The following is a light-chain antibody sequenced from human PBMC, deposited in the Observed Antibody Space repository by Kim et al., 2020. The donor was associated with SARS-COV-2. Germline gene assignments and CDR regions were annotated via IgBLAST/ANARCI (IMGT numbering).Light chain of an antibody. J-gene: IGLJ3*02. V-gene: IGLV7-46*01. CDR2: DAT. Sequence: AVVTQEPSLTVSPGGTVTLTCGSSTGAVTTGHYPFWFQQKPGQALRTLIYDATNGHSWTPARFSAALLGGKAALTLSGAQPEDEAESYCLLSYSGARVFGGGTQRTVL. CDR3: LLSYSGARV. CDR1: TGAVTTGHY.